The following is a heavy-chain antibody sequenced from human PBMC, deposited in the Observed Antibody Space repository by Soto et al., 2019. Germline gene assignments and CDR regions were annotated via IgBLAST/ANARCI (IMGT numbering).Heavy chain of an antibody. CDR3: PRPSCTTTAFYSIHWFDP. CDR2: IVPMSGTT. CDR1: GGTFTKYA. Sequence: GASVKVSCKGSGGTFTKYAFTWARQAPGQGLEWMGGIVPMSGTTNYAQRVQVRITLTADESTNTAYMELRGLRSDDTAVYYCPRPSCTTTAFYSIHWFDPWGHGTLVTVSS. V-gene: IGHV1-69*13. D-gene: IGHD2-2*01. J-gene: IGHJ5*02.